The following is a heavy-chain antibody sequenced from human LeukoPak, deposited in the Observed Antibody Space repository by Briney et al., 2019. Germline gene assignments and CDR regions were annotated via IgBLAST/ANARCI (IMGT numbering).Heavy chain of an antibody. CDR2: IYPGDSGT. J-gene: IGHJ3*02. CDR3: ARRRYCNSTSCYEGAFDI. D-gene: IGHD2-2*01. V-gene: IGHV5-51*01. Sequence: GESLKISCEGSAFPFTNYWIAWVRQMPGKGLEWMGIIYPGDSGTRYSPSFQGQVTISADKSISTAYLQWSSLKASDTAIYYCARRRYCNSTSCYEGAFDIWGQGTMVTVSS. CDR1: AFPFTNYW.